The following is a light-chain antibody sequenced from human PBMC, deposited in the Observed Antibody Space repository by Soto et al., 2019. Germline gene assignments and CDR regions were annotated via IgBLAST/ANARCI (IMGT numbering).Light chain of an antibody. Sequence: EIVLTQSPGTLSLSPGERVTLSCRASQSFSSSYLAWYQQKPGQAPRLLIYGASSRATGIPDRFNGNGSGTDFTLTISGLEPEDSAVYYCQQHGTSPITFGQGTRLEI. CDR3: QQHGTSPIT. J-gene: IGKJ5*01. CDR2: GAS. V-gene: IGKV3-20*01. CDR1: QSFSSSY.